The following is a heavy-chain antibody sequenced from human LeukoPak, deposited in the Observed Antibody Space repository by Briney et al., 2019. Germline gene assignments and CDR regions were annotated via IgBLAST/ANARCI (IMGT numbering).Heavy chain of an antibody. V-gene: IGHV3-7*01. Sequence: PGGSLRLSCAASGFSFNEYWMSWVRQAPGKGPEWVANIKEDGSDKYYIDSVKGRFTISRDDGTNSVFLEMNSLRPEDTGLYHCARDSRPRGGSCFDNWGQGTLVTVSS. J-gene: IGHJ4*02. D-gene: IGHD2-15*01. CDR2: IKEDGSDK. CDR3: ARDSRPRGGSCFDN. CDR1: GFSFNEYW.